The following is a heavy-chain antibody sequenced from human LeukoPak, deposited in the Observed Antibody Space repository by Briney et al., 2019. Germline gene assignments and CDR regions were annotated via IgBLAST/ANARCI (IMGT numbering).Heavy chain of an antibody. Sequence: GGSLRLSCAGSGFTFSSYGIHWIRQAPGKGLEWVAVISYDGSNKYYADSVKGRFTISRDNSKNTLYLQMNSLRAEDTAVYYCAKAVVGYGSGGSCYSSWFDPWGQGTLVTVSS. J-gene: IGHJ5*02. CDR2: ISYDGSNK. CDR1: GFTFSSYG. V-gene: IGHV3-30*18. CDR3: AKAVVGYGSGGSCYSSWFDP. D-gene: IGHD2-15*01.